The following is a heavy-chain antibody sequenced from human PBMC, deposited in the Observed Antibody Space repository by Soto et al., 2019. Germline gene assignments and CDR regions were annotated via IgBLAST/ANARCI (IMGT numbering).Heavy chain of an antibody. V-gene: IGHV1-69-2*01. J-gene: IGHJ4*02. Sequence: WDSVKGCFKVCGYTFTDQYIHLVQQVPGKGLEWMGLVDPEDGQTAYAEKFQVRVTLSADTSTDTAYMQLSGLKSEDTAVYYCAIRRAYRNSWYYFDSWGQGTMVTVSS. D-gene: IGHD1-26*01. CDR2: VDPEDGQT. CDR1: GYTFTDQY. CDR3: AIRRAYRNSWYYFDS.